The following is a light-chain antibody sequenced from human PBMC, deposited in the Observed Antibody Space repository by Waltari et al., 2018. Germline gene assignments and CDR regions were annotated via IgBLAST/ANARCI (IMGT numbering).Light chain of an antibody. V-gene: IGLV2-8*01. CDR2: AVN. Sequence: QSALTQPPSASGSLGQSVTISCTGTSSDVGAYDHVSWYQRHPGQAPKLLIYAVNQRPSRLPDPFSGSKSGNTASLTVSGLQAEDEADYCCSSFAGVNHYVFGGETTVTVL. J-gene: IGLJ1*01. CDR3: SSFAGVNHYV. CDR1: SSDVGAYDH.